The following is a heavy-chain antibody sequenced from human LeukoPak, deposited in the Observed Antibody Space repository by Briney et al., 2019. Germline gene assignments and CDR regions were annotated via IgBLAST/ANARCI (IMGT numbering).Heavy chain of an antibody. CDR3: AKEQASAAVYPSFDY. CDR1: GFPFSIYG. D-gene: IGHD6-13*01. CDR2: ISYDGSKE. J-gene: IGHJ4*02. Sequence: GRSLRLSCAASGFPFSIYGMHWVRQAPGKGLEWVAAISYDGSKEYSADSVKGRFTISRDSSKKTLYLQMNSLRAEDTAVYYCAKEQASAAVYPSFDYWGQGILVSVCS. V-gene: IGHV3-30*18.